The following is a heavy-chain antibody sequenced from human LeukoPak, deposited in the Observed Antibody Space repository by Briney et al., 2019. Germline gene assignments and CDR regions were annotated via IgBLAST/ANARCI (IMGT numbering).Heavy chain of an antibody. Sequence: ASVKVSCKASGYTFTSYYMHWVRQAPGQGLEWMGIINPSGGSTSYAQKFQGRVTMTRDTSTSTVYMELSSLRSEDTVVYYCASRITGTEYYFDYWGQGTLVTVSS. V-gene: IGHV1-46*01. CDR1: GYTFTSYY. CDR3: ASRITGTEYYFDY. D-gene: IGHD1-20*01. CDR2: INPSGGST. J-gene: IGHJ4*02.